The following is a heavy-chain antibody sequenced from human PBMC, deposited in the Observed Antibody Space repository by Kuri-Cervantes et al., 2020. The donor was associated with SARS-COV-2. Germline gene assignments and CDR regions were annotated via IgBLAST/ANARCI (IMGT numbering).Heavy chain of an antibody. CDR1: GGSISGDTYY. J-gene: IGHJ4*02. D-gene: IGHD3-22*01. CDR2: IYSSGNT. CDR3: ARGRGYHDSSGYYFDS. Sequence: SETLSLTCIVSGGSISGDTYYWSWVRQPAGKGLEWIGRIYSSGNTNYNPSLKSRVTISEDTSKNQFSLKLTSVTAADTAVYFCARGRGYHDSSGYYFDSWGQGTLVTVSS. V-gene: IGHV4-61*02.